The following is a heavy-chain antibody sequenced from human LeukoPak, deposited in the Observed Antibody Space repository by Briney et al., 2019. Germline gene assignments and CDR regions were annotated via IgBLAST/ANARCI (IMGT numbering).Heavy chain of an antibody. J-gene: IGHJ4*02. CDR1: GFTFSDYY. Sequence: PGGSLRLSCAASGFTFSDYYMSWIRQAPGKGLEWVANIKQDGSEKYYVDSVKGRFTISRDNAKNSLYLQMNSLRAEDTAVYYCARDRRRFDYWGQGTLVTVSS. V-gene: IGHV3-7*01. D-gene: IGHD3-16*01. CDR3: ARDRRRFDY. CDR2: IKQDGSEK.